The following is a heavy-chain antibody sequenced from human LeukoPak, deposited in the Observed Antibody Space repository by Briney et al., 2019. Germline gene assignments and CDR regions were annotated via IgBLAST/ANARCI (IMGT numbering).Heavy chain of an antibody. Sequence: ASVKVSCKASGFTFTSSAVQWVRQARGQRLEWIGWIVVGSGNTNYAQKFQERVTITRDMSTSTAYMELSSLRSEDTAVYYCAADSDYGDYNFDYWGRGTLVTVSS. CDR2: IVVGSGNT. J-gene: IGHJ4*02. V-gene: IGHV1-58*01. D-gene: IGHD4-17*01. CDR1: GFTFTSSA. CDR3: AADSDYGDYNFDY.